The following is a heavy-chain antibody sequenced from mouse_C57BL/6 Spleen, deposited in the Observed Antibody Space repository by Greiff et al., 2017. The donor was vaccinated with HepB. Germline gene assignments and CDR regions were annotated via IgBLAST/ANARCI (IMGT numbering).Heavy chain of an antibody. CDR2: INPSSGYT. CDR3: QNAFEGSDYCDY. CDR1: GYTFTSYW. Sequence: VQLQQSGAELAKPGASVKLSCKASGYTFTSYWMHWVNQRPGQGLEWIGYINPSSGYTKYNQKFKDKATLTADKSSSTAYMQLSSLTYEYSAVDCCQNAFEGSDYCDYWGQGTTLTVSS. J-gene: IGHJ2*01. V-gene: IGHV1-7*01.